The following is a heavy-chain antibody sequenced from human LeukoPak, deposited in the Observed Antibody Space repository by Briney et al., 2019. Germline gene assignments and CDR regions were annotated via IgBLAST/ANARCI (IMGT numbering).Heavy chain of an antibody. CDR2: ISYDGSNK. V-gene: IGHV3-30*18. CDR1: GFTFIRYG. CDR3: AKDRGRIGNDAFDI. D-gene: IGHD2-15*01. J-gene: IGHJ3*02. Sequence: PGRSLRLSCAASGFTFIRYGMHWVRQAPGKGLEWVAVISYDGSNKYYADSVKGRFTISRDNSKNTLYLQMNSLRAEDTAVYYCAKDRGRIGNDAFDIWGQGTMVTVSS.